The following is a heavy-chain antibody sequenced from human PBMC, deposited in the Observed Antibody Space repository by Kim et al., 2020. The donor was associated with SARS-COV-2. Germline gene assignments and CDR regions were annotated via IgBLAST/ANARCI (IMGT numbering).Heavy chain of an antibody. CDR3: ARHVLLWFGESFDAFDI. J-gene: IGHJ3*02. D-gene: IGHD3-10*01. Sequence: VKGRCTISRDNAKNTLYLQMNSRRAEDTAVYYCARHVLLWFGESFDAFDIWGQGTMVTVSS. V-gene: IGHV3-23*01.